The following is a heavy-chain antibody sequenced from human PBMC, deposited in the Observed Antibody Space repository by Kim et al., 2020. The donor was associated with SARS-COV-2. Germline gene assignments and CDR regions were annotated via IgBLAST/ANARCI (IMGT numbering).Heavy chain of an antibody. CDR1: GGSISSSSYY. D-gene: IGHD2-8*01. V-gene: IGHV4-39*01. Sequence: SETLSLTCTVSGGSISSSSYYWGWIRQPPGKGLEWIGSIYYSGSTYYNPSLKSRVTISVDTSKNQFSLKLSSVTAADTAVYYCARPSYCTNGVCLYGMDVWGQGTTVTVSS. CDR2: IYYSGST. CDR3: ARPSYCTNGVCLYGMDV. J-gene: IGHJ6*02.